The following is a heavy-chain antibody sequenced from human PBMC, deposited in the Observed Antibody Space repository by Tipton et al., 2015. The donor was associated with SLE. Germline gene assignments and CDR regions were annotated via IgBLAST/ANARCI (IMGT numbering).Heavy chain of an antibody. Sequence: TLSLTCSISGGSISSYYWTWIRQPPGKGVEWIGNIYNSGSTNYNPSLKSRVTISLDTSKNPFSLKLRSVTAADTAVYYCARYPAVYYYDSRRTLKYYYHSLDVWGQGTTVTVSS. CDR1: GGSISSYY. J-gene: IGHJ6*02. D-gene: IGHD3-22*01. V-gene: IGHV4-59*01. CDR3: ARYPAVYYYDSRRTLKYYYHSLDV. CDR2: IYNSGST.